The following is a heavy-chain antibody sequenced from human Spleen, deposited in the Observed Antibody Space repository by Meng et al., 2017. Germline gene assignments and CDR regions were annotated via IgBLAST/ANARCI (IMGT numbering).Heavy chain of an antibody. D-gene: IGHD6-13*01. CDR2: LSGGGFTT. CDR3: AKDHSSSWYEGPFDY. Sequence: GESLKISCAASGFSFSSYAMSWVRHAPGKGLEWVSALSGGGFTTYYADSVKGRFTISRHNYKNTLYLQMSSLRAEDTAVYYCAKDHSSSWYEGPFDYWGQGTLVTVSS. J-gene: IGHJ4*02. V-gene: IGHV3-23*01. CDR1: GFSFSSYA.